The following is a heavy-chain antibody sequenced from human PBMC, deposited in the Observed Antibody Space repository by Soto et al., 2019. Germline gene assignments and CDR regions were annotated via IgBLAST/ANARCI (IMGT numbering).Heavy chain of an antibody. CDR2: IIPIFGTA. D-gene: IGHD3-22*01. Sequence: QVQLVQSGAEVKKPGSSVKVSCKASGGTFSSYAISWVRQAPGQGLEWMGGIIPIFGTANYAQKFEGRVTITANEPTSTANMEVSSLRSEDTAVYYCARDDSSGNHDAFDIWGQGTMVTVSS. CDR1: GGTFSSYA. V-gene: IGHV1-69*12. CDR3: ARDDSSGNHDAFDI. J-gene: IGHJ3*02.